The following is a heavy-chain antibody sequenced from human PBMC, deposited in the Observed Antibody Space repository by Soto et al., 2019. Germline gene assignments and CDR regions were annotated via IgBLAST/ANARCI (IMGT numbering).Heavy chain of an antibody. D-gene: IGHD3-10*01. J-gene: IGHJ6*02. V-gene: IGHV2-70*01. Sequence: GPTLVNPTQTLTLTCTFSGFSLSTSGMCVSWIRQPPGKALEWLALIDWDDDKYYSTSLKTRLTISKDTSKNQVVLTMTNMDPVDTATYYCARIRYGSGSLYYYYGMDVWGQGTTVTVSS. CDR1: GFSLSTSGMC. CDR2: IDWDDDK. CDR3: ARIRYGSGSLYYYYGMDV.